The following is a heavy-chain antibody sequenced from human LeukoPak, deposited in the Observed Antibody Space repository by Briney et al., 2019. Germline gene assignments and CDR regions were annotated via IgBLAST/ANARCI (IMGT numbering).Heavy chain of an antibody. D-gene: IGHD3-10*01. CDR1: GFSFSNYG. CDR2: IIGSGGTT. CDR3: ASGSRFSGTPGWFDP. J-gene: IGHJ5*02. Sequence: QPGGSLRLSCAASGFSFSNYGMNWVRQAPGKGLEWVSGIIGSGGTTYYAESVKGRFTISRDNSKNTLYLQMNSLRAEDTAVYYCASGSRFSGTPGWFDPWGQGTLVTVSS. V-gene: IGHV3-23*01.